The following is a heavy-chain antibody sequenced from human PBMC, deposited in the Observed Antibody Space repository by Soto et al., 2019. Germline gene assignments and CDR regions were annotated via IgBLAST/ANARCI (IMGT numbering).Heavy chain of an antibody. CDR1: GFTFSEYS. Sequence: PGGSLRLSCTASGFTFSEYSMSWVRQAPGKGLEWVSSITHSGTYVYYADSVKGRFTISRDSASNSLFQQMTSLRAEDTAVYHCARARGNDWYSDYWGQGTLVTVSS. V-gene: IGHV3-21*01. D-gene: IGHD5-12*01. CDR3: ARARGNDWYSDY. J-gene: IGHJ4*02. CDR2: ITHSGTYV.